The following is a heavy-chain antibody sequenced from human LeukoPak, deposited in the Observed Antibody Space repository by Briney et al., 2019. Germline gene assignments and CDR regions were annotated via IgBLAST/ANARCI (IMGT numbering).Heavy chain of an antibody. CDR3: AKDRGVVVPAAPCY. Sequence: GGSLRLSCAASGFTFSSYAMSWVRQPPGKGLEWVSAISGSGGSTYYADSVKGRFTISRDNSKNTLYLQMNSLRAEDTAVYYCAKDRGVVVPAAPCYWGQGTLVTVSS. CDR1: GFTFSSYA. J-gene: IGHJ4*02. V-gene: IGHV3-23*01. CDR2: ISGSGGST. D-gene: IGHD2-2*01.